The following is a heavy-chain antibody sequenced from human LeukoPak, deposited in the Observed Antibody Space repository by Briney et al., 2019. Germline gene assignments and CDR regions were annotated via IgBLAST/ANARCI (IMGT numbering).Heavy chain of an antibody. J-gene: IGHJ4*02. V-gene: IGHV1-69*04. CDR1: GGTFSSYA. CDR3: ASIAVDTMVRGVPDY. Sequence: GASVKVSCKASGGTFSSYAISWVRQAPGQGLEWMGRIIPILGIANYAQKFQGRVTITADKSTSTAYMELSSLRSEDTAVYYCASIAVDTMVRGVPDYWGQGTLVTVSS. D-gene: IGHD3-10*01. CDR2: IIPILGIA.